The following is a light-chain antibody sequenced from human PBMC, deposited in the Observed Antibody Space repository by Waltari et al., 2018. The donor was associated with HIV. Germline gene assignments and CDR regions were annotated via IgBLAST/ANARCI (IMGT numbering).Light chain of an antibody. CDR2: TNK. J-gene: IGLJ2*01. CDR1: SSDIGSHT. Sequence: QSVLTQPPSASGTPGQRVTISCSGSSSDIGSHTVNWYQQLPGTAPRRLIYTNKQRPSGVPDRFSGSKSGTSASLVISGLQSEDEADYFCAAWDDSLNGDVVFGGGTKLTVL. V-gene: IGLV1-44*01. CDR3: AAWDDSLNGDVV.